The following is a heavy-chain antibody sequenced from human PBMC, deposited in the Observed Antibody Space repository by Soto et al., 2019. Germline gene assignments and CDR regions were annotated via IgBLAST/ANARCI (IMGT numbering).Heavy chain of an antibody. Sequence: PGGSLRLSCAASGFTFISYCMHWVRQAPGKGLEWVAVIWYDGSNKYYADSVKGRFTISRDNSKNTLYLQMNSLRAEDTAVYYCAKPAPGSGSYLAVELDYWGQGTLVTVSS. V-gene: IGHV3-33*06. J-gene: IGHJ4*02. CDR1: GFTFISYC. CDR2: IWYDGSNK. CDR3: AKPAPGSGSYLAVELDY. D-gene: IGHD1-26*01.